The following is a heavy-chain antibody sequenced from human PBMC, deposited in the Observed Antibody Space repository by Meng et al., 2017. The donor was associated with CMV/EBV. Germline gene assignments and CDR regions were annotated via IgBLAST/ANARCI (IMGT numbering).Heavy chain of an antibody. J-gene: IGHJ6*02. CDR2: IRYDGSNK. CDR3: AKGRMVRVYGMDV. V-gene: IGHV3-30*02. Sequence: GESLKISCAASGFTFSNYCMHWVRQAPGKGLEWVAFIRYDGSNKYYADSVKGRFTISRDNSKTTLFLQMNSLGAEDTAIYYCAKGRMVRVYGMDVWGQGTTVTVSS. CDR1: GFTFSNYC. D-gene: IGHD3-10*01.